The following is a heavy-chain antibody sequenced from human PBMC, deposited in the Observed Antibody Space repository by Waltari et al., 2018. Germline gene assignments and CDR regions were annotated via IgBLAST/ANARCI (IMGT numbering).Heavy chain of an antibody. J-gene: IGHJ6*03. CDR2: IYYSGST. Sequence: QVQLQESGPGLVKPSQTLSLTCTVSGGSISSGGYYWSWIRQHPGKGLEWIGYIYYSGSTYYNPSLKSLVTISVDTSKNQFSLKLSSVTAADTAVYYCAREVAGGYYYMDVWGKGTTVTVSS. CDR3: AREVAGGYYYMDV. V-gene: IGHV4-31*01. CDR1: GGSISSGGYY. D-gene: IGHD3-10*01.